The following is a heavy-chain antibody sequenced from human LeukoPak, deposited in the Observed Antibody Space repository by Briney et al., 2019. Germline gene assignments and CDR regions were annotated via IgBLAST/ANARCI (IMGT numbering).Heavy chain of an antibody. CDR3: ARDRGYSSGSRDWFDP. CDR1: GGSISSSSYY. J-gene: IGHJ5*02. V-gene: IGHV4-61*01. CDR2: IYYSGST. D-gene: IGHD6-19*01. Sequence: PSETLSLTCTVSGGSISSSSYYWGWIRQPPGKGLEWIGYIYYSGSTNYNPSLKSRVTISVDTSKNQFSLKLSSVTAADTAVYYCARDRGYSSGSRDWFDPWGQGTLVTVSS.